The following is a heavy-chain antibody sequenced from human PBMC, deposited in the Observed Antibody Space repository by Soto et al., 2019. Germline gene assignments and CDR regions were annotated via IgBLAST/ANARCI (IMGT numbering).Heavy chain of an antibody. CDR3: AKDGGYCSGGSCFTYFDY. J-gene: IGHJ4*02. Sequence: GGSLRLSCAASGFTFDDYAMHWVRQAPGKGLEWVSGISWNSGSIGYADSVKGRFTISRDNAKNSLYLQMNSLRAEDTALYYCAKDGGYCSGGSCFTYFDYWGQGTLVTVSS. CDR1: GFTFDDYA. D-gene: IGHD2-15*01. V-gene: IGHV3-9*01. CDR2: ISWNSGSI.